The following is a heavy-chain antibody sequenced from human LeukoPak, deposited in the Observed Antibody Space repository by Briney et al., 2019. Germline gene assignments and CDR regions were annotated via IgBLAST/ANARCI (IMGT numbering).Heavy chain of an antibody. CDR3: VRLGYYDSSGSY. V-gene: IGHV3-74*01. J-gene: IGHJ4*02. Sequence: GGSLRLSCAASGFTFSSHWMPWVRQAPGKGLVWVSRINSDGSSTSYADSVKGRFTISRDNAKNTLYLQMNSLRAEDTAVYYCVRLGYYDSSGSYWGQGTLVTVSS. D-gene: IGHD3-22*01. CDR1: GFTFSSHW. CDR2: INSDGSST.